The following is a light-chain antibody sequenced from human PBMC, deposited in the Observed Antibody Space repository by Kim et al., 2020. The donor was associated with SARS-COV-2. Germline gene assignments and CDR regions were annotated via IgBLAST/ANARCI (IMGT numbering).Light chain of an antibody. V-gene: IGLV2-14*01. CDR2: DIT. Sequence: QSALTQPASVSGSPGQSITISCTDVVGYNYVSWYQQYPGKAPKRIIYDITKRPSGVSNRFSGSKSGNTASLTISGLQAEDEADYYCNSYTSGSTVFGGGTKVTVL. J-gene: IGLJ3*02. CDR3: NSYTSGSTV. CDR1: VVGYNY.